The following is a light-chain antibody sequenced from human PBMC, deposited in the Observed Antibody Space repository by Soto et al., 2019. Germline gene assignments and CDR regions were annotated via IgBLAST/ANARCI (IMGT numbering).Light chain of an antibody. CDR1: RSVSSSY. Sequence: EIVLTQSPGTLSLSPGERATLSCRASRSVSSSYLGWYQQKPGQAPRLLIYGASSRATGIPDRFSGSGSGTDFTITISRLEPEDFAVYYCQQYGGSPPYTFGQGNKLEI. V-gene: IGKV3-20*01. CDR3: QQYGGSPPYT. CDR2: GAS. J-gene: IGKJ2*01.